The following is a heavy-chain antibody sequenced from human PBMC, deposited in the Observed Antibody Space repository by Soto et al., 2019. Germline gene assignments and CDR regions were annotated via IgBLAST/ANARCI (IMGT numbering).Heavy chain of an antibody. Sequence: GGSLRLSCAASGFTFSSYAMHWVRQAPGKGLEWVAVISYDGSNKYYADSVKGRFTISRDNSKNTLYLQMNSLRAEDTAVYYCAREQTAAIVGMDVWGQGTTVTVSS. D-gene: IGHD2-2*02. V-gene: IGHV3-30-3*01. CDR1: GFTFSSYA. CDR3: AREQTAAIVGMDV. CDR2: ISYDGSNK. J-gene: IGHJ6*02.